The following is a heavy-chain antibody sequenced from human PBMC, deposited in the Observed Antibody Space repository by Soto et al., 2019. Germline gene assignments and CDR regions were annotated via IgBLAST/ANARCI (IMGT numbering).Heavy chain of an antibody. CDR1: GFTFSSYA. CDR2: ISYDGSNK. Sequence: QVQLVESGGGVVQPGRSLRLSCAASGFTFSSYAMHWVRQAPGKGLECVAVISYDGSNKYYADSVKGRFTISRDNSKNTLYLQMNSLRAEDTAVYYCARGIAGIAAAGPRRYYYGMDVWGQGTTVTVSS. D-gene: IGHD6-13*01. V-gene: IGHV3-30-3*01. CDR3: ARGIAGIAAAGPRRYYYGMDV. J-gene: IGHJ6*02.